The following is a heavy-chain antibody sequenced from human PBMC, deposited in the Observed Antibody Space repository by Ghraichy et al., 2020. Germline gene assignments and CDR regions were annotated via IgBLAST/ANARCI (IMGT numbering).Heavy chain of an antibody. CDR1: GGSFSGYY. D-gene: IGHD1-26*01. J-gene: IGHJ5*02. V-gene: IGHV4-34*01. CDR2: INHSGST. Sequence: SETLSLTCAVHGGSFSGYYWSWIRQPPGRGLEWIGEINHSGSTKYNPSLKSRVTTSVDTSKNHFSLRLSSVTAADTAVYYCARVEVGPRNCFDTWGQGTLVTVSS. CDR3: ARVEVGPRNCFDT.